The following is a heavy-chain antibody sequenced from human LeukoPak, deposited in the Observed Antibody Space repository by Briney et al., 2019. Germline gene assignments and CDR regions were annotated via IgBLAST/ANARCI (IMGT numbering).Heavy chain of an antibody. J-gene: IGHJ2*01. Sequence: GGSLRLSCAASGFTLSNNWMHWVRQAPGKGLVWVSRINGDGSSTSYADSVKGRFTISRDNAKNSLYLQMNSLRAGDTALYYCAKDRRHTVSGGYFDLWGRGTLSLSPQ. V-gene: IGHV3-74*01. CDR3: AKDRRHTVSGGYFDL. D-gene: IGHD3-10*01. CDR1: GFTLSNNW. CDR2: INGDGSST.